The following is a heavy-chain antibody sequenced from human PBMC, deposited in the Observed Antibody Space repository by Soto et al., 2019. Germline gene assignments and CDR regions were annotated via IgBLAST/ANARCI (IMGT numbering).Heavy chain of an antibody. Sequence: ASVKVSCKASGYTFTGYYMHWVRQAPGQGLEWMGWINPNSGGTNYAQKFQGRVTMTRDTSISTAYMELSRLRSDDTAVYYCARWAVVPAAKYYFNYWGQGTLVTVSS. CDR1: GYTFTGYY. CDR3: ARWAVVPAAKYYFNY. J-gene: IGHJ4*02. V-gene: IGHV1-2*02. D-gene: IGHD2-2*01. CDR2: INPNSGGT.